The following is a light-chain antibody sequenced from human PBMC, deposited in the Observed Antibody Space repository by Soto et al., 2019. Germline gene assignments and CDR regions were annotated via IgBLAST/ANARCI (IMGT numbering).Light chain of an antibody. V-gene: IGKV1-5*01. J-gene: IGKJ1*01. CDR3: QQYDGYSPQT. CDR2: DSS. CDR1: QSVRNW. Sequence: DIQKPQSPSTLFASVGARVTITCRASQSVRNWLAWYQQKPGRAPQLLIYDSSTLEPGVPSRFRGSGSGTEFTLTINGLQPDDFATYYCQQYDGYSPQTFGQGTKVDIK.